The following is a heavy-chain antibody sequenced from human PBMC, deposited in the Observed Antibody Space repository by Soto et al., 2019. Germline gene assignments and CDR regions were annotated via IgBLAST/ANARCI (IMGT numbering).Heavy chain of an antibody. CDR1: GYTFTSYD. Sequence: AAVKVSCKASGYTFTSYDINWVRQATGQGLEWMGWMNPNSGNTGYAQKFQGRVTMTRNTSISTAYMELSSLRSEDTAVYYCARGSALSGGYYYYGMDVWGQGTTVTV. J-gene: IGHJ6*02. CDR2: MNPNSGNT. D-gene: IGHD3-10*01. CDR3: ARGSALSGGYYYYGMDV. V-gene: IGHV1-8*01.